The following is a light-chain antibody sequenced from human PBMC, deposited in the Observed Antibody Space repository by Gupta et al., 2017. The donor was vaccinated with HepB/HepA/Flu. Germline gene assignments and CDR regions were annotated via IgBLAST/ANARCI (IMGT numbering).Light chain of an antibody. CDR2: WAS. CDR3: QQYYSTPRT. J-gene: IGKJ1*01. Sequence: DIVLSQSPHSLAVSLGERATINCKSSQSVLYSSNNKNYLAWFQQKPGQPPKLLIYWASTRESGVPDRFSGGGSGTDFTLTISSLQAEDVAVYYCQQYYSTPRTFGQGTKVEIK. V-gene: IGKV4-1*01. CDR1: QSVLYSSNNKNY.